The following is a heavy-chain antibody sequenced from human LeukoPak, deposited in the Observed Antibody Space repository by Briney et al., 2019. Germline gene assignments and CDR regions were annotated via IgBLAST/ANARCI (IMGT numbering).Heavy chain of an antibody. CDR3: ARQRIGLPAAKAFSWGSQKYYYYYGMDV. Sequence: GGSLRLSCSASGFTFSSYAISWVRQAPGQGLEWMGGIIPIFGTANYAQKFHGRVTITAGESTSTAYMELSSPRSEDTAVYYCARQRIGLPAAKAFSWGSQKYYYYYGMDVWGKGTTVTVSS. CDR1: GFTFSSYA. D-gene: IGHD2-2*01. V-gene: IGHV1-69*01. J-gene: IGHJ6*04. CDR2: IIPIFGTA.